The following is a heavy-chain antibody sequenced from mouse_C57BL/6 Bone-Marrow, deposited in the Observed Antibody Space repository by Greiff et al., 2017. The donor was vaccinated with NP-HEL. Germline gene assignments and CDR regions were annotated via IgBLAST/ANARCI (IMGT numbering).Heavy chain of an antibody. CDR1: GFTFSSYA. CDR3: ARSLLWLRRDYFDY. CDR2: ISDGGSYT. D-gene: IGHD2-2*01. J-gene: IGHJ2*01. V-gene: IGHV5-4*03. Sequence: EVKLVESGGGLVKPGGSLKLSCAASGFTFSSYAMSWVRQTPEKRLEWVATISDGGSYTYYPDNVKGRFTISRDNAKNNLYLQMSHLKSEDTAMYYCARSLLWLRRDYFDYWGQGTTLTVSS.